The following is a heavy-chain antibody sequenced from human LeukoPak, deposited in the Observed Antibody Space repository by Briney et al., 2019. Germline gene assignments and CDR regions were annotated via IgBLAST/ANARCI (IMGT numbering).Heavy chain of an antibody. Sequence: SETLSLTCTVSGGSISSGDYYWSWIRQPPGKGLEWIGYIYYSGSTYHNPSLKSRVTISVDTSKNQFSLKLSSVTAADTAVYYCARFPTVVAANNWFDPWGQGTLVTVSS. CDR3: ARFPTVVAANNWFDP. CDR2: IYYSGST. V-gene: IGHV4-30-4*02. CDR1: GGSISSGDYY. J-gene: IGHJ5*02. D-gene: IGHD2-15*01.